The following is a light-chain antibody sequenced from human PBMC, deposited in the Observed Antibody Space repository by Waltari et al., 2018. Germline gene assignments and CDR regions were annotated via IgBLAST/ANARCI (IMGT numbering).Light chain of an antibody. V-gene: IGKV1-5*03. CDR1: EGIVDW. CDR2: RAS. J-gene: IGKJ2*03. CDR3: QYYFLYSRG. Sequence: DIQMTQSPSTLSASVGDRVTITCRAREGIVDWMAWYQHQPGKAPKLLIYRASTLQSGVPSRFSGSGSGTEFTLTISSLQADDFGTYYCQYYFLYSRGFGQGTKLEIK.